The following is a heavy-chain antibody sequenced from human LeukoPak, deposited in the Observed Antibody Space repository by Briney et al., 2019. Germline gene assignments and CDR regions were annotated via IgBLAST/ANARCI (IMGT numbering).Heavy chain of an antibody. V-gene: IGHV3-21*01. CDR2: ISSSSSYI. J-gene: IGHJ4*02. CDR3: ARAHPRYYYDF. D-gene: IGHD1-14*01. CDR1: GFTFSSYS. Sequence: GGSPRLSCEASGFTFSSYSMNWVRQAPGKGLEWVSSISSSSSYIYYAGSVKGRFTISRDNAKNSLYLQMNSLRAEDTAVYYCARAHPRYYYDFWGQGTLVTVSS.